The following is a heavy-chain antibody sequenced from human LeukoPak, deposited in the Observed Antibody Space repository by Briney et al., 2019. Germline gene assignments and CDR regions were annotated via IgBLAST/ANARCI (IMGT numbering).Heavy chain of an antibody. CDR3: ARALCINGICEWFDP. Sequence: SETLSLTCTVSGASISSGGYFWSWIRQPAGKGVEWIGRIETSGSTNYNPSLKRRVTISVDTFKNQFSLKLRSVTAADTAVYYCARALCINGICEWFDPWGQGTLVTVSS. V-gene: IGHV4-61*02. J-gene: IGHJ5*02. CDR1: GASISSGGYF. D-gene: IGHD2-8*01. CDR2: IETSGST.